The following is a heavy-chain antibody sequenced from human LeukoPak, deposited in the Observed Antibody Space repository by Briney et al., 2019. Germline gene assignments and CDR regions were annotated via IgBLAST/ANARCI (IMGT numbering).Heavy chain of an antibody. CDR1: GFTFSSYA. V-gene: IGHV3-23*01. D-gene: IGHD6-13*01. CDR3: AKVETAAAATLRGFDY. J-gene: IGHJ4*02. CDR2: IGGSGGST. Sequence: GGSLRLSCAASGFTFSSYAMSWVRQAPGKGLEWVSSIGGSGGSTYYADSVKGRFTISRDNSKNTLYLQMNSLRAEATAVYYCAKVETAAAATLRGFDYWGQGTLVTVSS.